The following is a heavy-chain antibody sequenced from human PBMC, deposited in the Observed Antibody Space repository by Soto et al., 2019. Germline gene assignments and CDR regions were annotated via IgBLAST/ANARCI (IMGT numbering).Heavy chain of an antibody. Sequence: QVQLQQWGAGLLKPSETLSLTCAVSGGSFSGYYWSWIRQPPGKGLEWIGEMNDSGSPKYNASLESRVAISVDTSKGHFSLTLTPVTAADTAVYYCASPRWNYIYWGQGTLVAVSS. J-gene: IGHJ4*02. V-gene: IGHV4-34*01. CDR3: ASPRWNYIY. D-gene: IGHD1-7*01. CDR1: GGSFSGYY. CDR2: MNDSGSP.